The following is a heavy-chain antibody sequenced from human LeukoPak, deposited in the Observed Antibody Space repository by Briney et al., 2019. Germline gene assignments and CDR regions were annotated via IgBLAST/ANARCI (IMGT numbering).Heavy chain of an antibody. CDR2: IYPGDSDT. V-gene: IGHV5-51*01. Sequence: GESLKISCKGSGYSFTTYWIGWVRQMPGKGLEWMGIIYPGDSDTRYSPSFQGQVTIAVDKSITTAYLQWSSLKGSDTAIYYCARGIVGATRISSFDYWAQGTLVSVSS. J-gene: IGHJ4*02. D-gene: IGHD1-26*01. CDR1: GYSFTTYW. CDR3: ARGIVGATRISSFDY.